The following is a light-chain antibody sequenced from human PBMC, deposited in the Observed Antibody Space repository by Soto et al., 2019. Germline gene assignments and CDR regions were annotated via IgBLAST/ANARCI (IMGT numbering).Light chain of an antibody. CDR1: SSDVGGYNY. V-gene: IGLV2-11*01. J-gene: IGLJ2*01. CDR3: CSYAGTYTPVV. CDR2: DVS. Sequence: QSALTQPRSVSGSPGQSVTISCAGTSSDVGGYNYVSWYQQYPGKAPKLMISDVSKRPSGVPDRFSGSKSGNTASLTISGLQAEDEADYYCCSYAGTYTPVVFGGGTKLTAL.